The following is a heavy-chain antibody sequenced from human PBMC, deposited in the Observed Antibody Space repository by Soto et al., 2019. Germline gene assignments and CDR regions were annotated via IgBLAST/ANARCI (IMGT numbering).Heavy chain of an antibody. J-gene: IGHJ6*02. V-gene: IGHV1-18*01. CDR2: ISTYNGDT. Sequence: ASVKVSCKASGTFTNYGISWVRQAPGQGLEWMGWISTYNGDTNYAQTFQGRVTMTTDTSTSTVHMEVRSLRSDDTAVYYCAREGVAAYYYYGMDVWGQGTPVTISS. CDR1: GTFTNYG. D-gene: IGHD5-12*01. CDR3: AREGVAAYYYYGMDV.